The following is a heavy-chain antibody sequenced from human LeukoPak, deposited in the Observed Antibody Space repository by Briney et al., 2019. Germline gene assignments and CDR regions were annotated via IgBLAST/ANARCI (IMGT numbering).Heavy chain of an antibody. Sequence: PSETLSLTCTVSGGSISSYYWSWIRQPPGKGLEWIGYIYYSGSTNYNPSLKSRVTISVDTSNNQFSLKLSSVTAADTAVYYCARTSMTREIRFDPWGQGTLVTVSS. CDR1: GGSISSYY. CDR3: ARTSMTREIRFDP. CDR2: IYYSGST. J-gene: IGHJ5*02. D-gene: IGHD4-11*01. V-gene: IGHV4-59*01.